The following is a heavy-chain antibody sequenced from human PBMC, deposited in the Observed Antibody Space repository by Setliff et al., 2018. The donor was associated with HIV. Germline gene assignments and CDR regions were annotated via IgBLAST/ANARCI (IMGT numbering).Heavy chain of an antibody. CDR2: IIPIFGTA. D-gene: IGHD3-10*01. CDR3: ARVRWVRLVAYFDL. V-gene: IGHV1-69*13. Sequence: SVKVSCKASGGTFSSYAISWVRQAPGQGLEWMGGIIPIFGTANYAQKFQGRVTITADESTSTAYMELSSLRSEDTAVYYCARVRWVRLVAYFDLWGRGTLVTVSS. J-gene: IGHJ2*01. CDR1: GGTFSSYA.